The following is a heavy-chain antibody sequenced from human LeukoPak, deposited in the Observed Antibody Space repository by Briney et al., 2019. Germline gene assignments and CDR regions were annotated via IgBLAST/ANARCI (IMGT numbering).Heavy chain of an antibody. Sequence: PGGSLRLSCAVSGFTFTDHYMDRVRQAPGEGLAWVGRSRDKGRSYTTEYAASVEGRFTISRDDSKNSLYLQMNSLKTEDTAVYYCARISVSSGHYYAADWGQGTLVTVSS. V-gene: IGHV3-72*01. CDR1: GFTFTDHY. J-gene: IGHJ4*02. CDR2: SRDKGRSYTT. CDR3: ARISVSSGHYYAAD. D-gene: IGHD3-10*01.